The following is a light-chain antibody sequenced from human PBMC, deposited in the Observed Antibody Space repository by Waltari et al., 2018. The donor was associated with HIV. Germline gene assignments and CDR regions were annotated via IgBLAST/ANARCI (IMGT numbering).Light chain of an antibody. CDR2: EVT. Sequence: QSALTHSPSASGSPVQSANTSCTGANGDISDSNYVSWYQHHSDRLPKLIIFEVTKRPSGVPDRFSGSKSGNTASLFVSGLQPEDEATYFCSSFAGTHKLFGGGTKLTVL. J-gene: IGLJ2*01. V-gene: IGLV2-8*01. CDR1: NGDISDSNY. CDR3: SSFAGTHKL.